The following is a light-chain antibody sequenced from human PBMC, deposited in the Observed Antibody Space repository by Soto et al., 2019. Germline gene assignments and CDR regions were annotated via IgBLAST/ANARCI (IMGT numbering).Light chain of an antibody. Sequence: DIQMTQSPSTLSPSVGDRVTITCRASRSISDWLAWYQQKPGKAPKLLLFDASSLKSGVPSRFSGSGSGPEFTLTISGLQPDDVATYYCLQYSSHSWTFGQGTKVEIK. CDR3: LQYSSHSWT. J-gene: IGKJ1*01. CDR1: RSISDW. V-gene: IGKV1-5*01. CDR2: DAS.